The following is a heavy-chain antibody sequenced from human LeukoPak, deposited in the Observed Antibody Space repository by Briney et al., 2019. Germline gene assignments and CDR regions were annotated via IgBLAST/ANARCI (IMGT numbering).Heavy chain of an antibody. CDR3: ARVAGSIDY. D-gene: IGHD1-26*01. CDR2: MNLKSGYT. CDR1: GYSFTTYD. V-gene: IGHV1-8*03. J-gene: IGHJ4*02. Sequence: GASVTVSFTASGYSFTTYDINWVRQATGQGLEWMGWMNLKSGYTGYAQKFQGRVTITRDTSTSTVYMELSSLRSEDTAVYYCARVAGSIDYWGQGTLVTVSS.